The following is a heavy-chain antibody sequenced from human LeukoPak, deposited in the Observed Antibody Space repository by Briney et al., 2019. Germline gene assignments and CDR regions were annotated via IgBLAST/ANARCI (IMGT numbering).Heavy chain of an antibody. V-gene: IGHV6-1*01. Sequence: SQTLSLTCGISGDRVSSNSASWNWFRLYPSRGLEWLGRTYYSSSKWSIDNAQSVKGRITIGSDTSRNQASLQLTSETPDDTAVYYCARRRYEGYVGYLDCWGQGTLVTVSS. CDR2: TYYSSSKWSI. CDR1: GDRVSSNSAS. J-gene: IGHJ4*02. D-gene: IGHD3-9*01. CDR3: ARRRYEGYVGYLDC.